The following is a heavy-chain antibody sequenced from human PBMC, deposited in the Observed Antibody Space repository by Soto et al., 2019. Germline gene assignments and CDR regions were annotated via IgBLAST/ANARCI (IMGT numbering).Heavy chain of an antibody. CDR2: INHSGST. CDR3: AKDLWPVTTIDFDY. V-gene: IGHV4-34*01. Sequence: SETLSLTCAVYGGSFSCYYWSWIRQPPGKGLEWIGEINHSGSTNYNPSLKSRVTISVDTSKNQFSLKLSSVTAADTAVYYCAKDLWPVTTIDFDYWGQGTLVTVSS. CDR1: GGSFSCYY. D-gene: IGHD4-17*01. J-gene: IGHJ4*02.